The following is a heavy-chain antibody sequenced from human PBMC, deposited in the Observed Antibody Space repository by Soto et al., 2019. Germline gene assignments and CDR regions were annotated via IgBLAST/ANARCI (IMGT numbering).Heavy chain of an antibody. D-gene: IGHD4-17*01. V-gene: IGHV4-38-2*01. J-gene: IGHJ4*02. CDR1: GDSIIGIYH. CDR2: IYHTGTT. Sequence: TSETLSLTCAVSGDSIIGIYHWAWIRQSPGRGLEWIASIYHTGTTYYAPSLESRLTISVDTSKNHFSLKLSSVTAADTAMYYCASVIGGDSEYYFDYWGQGTLVTVSS. CDR3: ASVIGGDSEYYFDY.